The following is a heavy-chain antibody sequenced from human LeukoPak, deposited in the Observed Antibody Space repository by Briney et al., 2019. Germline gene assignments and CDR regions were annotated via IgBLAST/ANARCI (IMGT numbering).Heavy chain of an antibody. CDR3: ARDETGDLDF. D-gene: IGHD7-27*01. CDR1: GYAFSGYY. J-gene: IGHJ4*02. Sequence: ASVKVSCKASGYAFSGYYMHGVRQAPGQGLEWMGWINPNSGDTNYAQKFQGRVTMTRDTSISTGYMELSRLRSDDAAVYYCARDETGDLDFWGQGTLVTVS. CDR2: INPNSGDT. V-gene: IGHV1-2*02.